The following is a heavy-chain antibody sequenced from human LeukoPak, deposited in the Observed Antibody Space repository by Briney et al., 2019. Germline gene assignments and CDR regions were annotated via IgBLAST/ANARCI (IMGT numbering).Heavy chain of an antibody. D-gene: IGHD2-2*01. J-gene: IGHJ3*02. CDR1: GASITSYY. V-gene: IGHV4-59*12. Sequence: SETLSLTCTVSGASITSYYWSWIRQPPGKGLEWIAYLYYTGITTYNPSLRSRVTISVDTSKNQFSLKLSSVTAADTAVYYCARAPLDQLLSAFDIWGQGTMVTVSS. CDR3: ARAPLDQLLSAFDI. CDR2: LYYTGIT.